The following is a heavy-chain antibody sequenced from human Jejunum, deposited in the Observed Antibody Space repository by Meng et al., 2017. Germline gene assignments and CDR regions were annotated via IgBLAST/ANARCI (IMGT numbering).Heavy chain of an antibody. CDR2: IYHSGRT. V-gene: IGHV4-4*02. CDR3: ARGVGDIRVGFDY. J-gene: IGHJ4*02. CDR1: GDSISSTNW. Sequence: QVPLKGSWPRLVKPSGTLSLTCEVSGDSISSTNWWDWLRQPPGKGLEWIGEIYHSGRTNFNPSLESRVTISVDESKNQFSLTLNSVTAADTAVYYCARGVGDIRVGFDYWGQGILVTVAS. D-gene: IGHD5-12*01.